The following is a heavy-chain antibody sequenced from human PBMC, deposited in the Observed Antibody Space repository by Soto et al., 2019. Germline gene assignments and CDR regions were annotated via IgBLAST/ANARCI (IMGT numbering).Heavy chain of an antibody. CDR3: AKDSTIKARGYFDY. CDR2: ISGSGGST. J-gene: IGHJ4*02. D-gene: IGHD4-4*01. Sequence: EVQLLESGGGLVQPGGSLRLSCAASGFTFSNYAMSWVRQAPGKGLEWVSTISGSGGSTYYADSVKGRFTISRDNSKNTLDRQMNSLRAEDTAVYYCAKDSTIKARGYFDYWGQGTLVTVSS. V-gene: IGHV3-23*01. CDR1: GFTFSNYA.